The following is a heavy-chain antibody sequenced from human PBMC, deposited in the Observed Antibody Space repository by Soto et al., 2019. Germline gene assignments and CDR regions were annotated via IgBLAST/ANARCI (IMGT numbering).Heavy chain of an antibody. V-gene: IGHV1-69*12. D-gene: IGHD2-15*01. CDR2: IIPIFGTA. Sequence: QVQLVQSGAEVKKPGSSVKVSCKASGGTFSSYAISWVRQAPGQGLEWMGGIIPIFGTANYAQKFQGRVPITADESTRTAYMELSSLRSEDTAVYYCASDRYCSGGSCYNLAPLDYWGQGTLVTVSS. J-gene: IGHJ4*02. CDR3: ASDRYCSGGSCYNLAPLDY. CDR1: GGTFSSYA.